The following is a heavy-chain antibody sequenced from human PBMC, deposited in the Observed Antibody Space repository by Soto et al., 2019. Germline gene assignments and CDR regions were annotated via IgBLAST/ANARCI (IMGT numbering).Heavy chain of an antibody. Sequence: EVQLVESGGGLVKPGGSLRLSCAASGFTFSSYSMNWVRQAPGKGLEWVSSISSSSSYIYYADSVKGRFTISRDNAQNSLYLQMNSLRAEDTAVYYCARDGPEYSSSSSHNWFDPWGQGTLVTVSS. V-gene: IGHV3-21*01. CDR1: GFTFSSYS. D-gene: IGHD6-6*01. CDR3: ARDGPEYSSSSSHNWFDP. CDR2: ISSSSSYI. J-gene: IGHJ5*02.